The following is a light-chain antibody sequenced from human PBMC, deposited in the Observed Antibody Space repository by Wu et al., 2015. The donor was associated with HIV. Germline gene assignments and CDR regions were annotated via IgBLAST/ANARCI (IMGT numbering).Light chain of an antibody. V-gene: IGKV1-5*03. Sequence: DIQMTQSPSTLYASVGDRVTITCRASQSISSWLAWYQQKPGKAPKLLIYKASSLESGVPSRFSGSGSGTEFTLTISSLQPDDFATYYCQQYGGTFGQGTKLDIK. CDR3: QQYGGT. J-gene: IGKJ2*02. CDR1: QSISSW. CDR2: KAS.